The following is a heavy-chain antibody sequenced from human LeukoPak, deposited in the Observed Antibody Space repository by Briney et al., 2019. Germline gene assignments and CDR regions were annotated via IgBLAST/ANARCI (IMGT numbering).Heavy chain of an antibody. D-gene: IGHD1-14*01. CDR2: IKQDGSEK. J-gene: IGHJ6*03. CDR1: GYSISSGYY. V-gene: IGHV3-7*01. CDR3: AREYGSYYYYYMDV. Sequence: ETLSLTCTVSGYSISSGYYWGWIRQPPGKGLEWVANIKQDGSEKYYVDSVKGRFTISRDNAKNSLYLQMNSLRAEDTAVYYCAREYGSYYYYYMDVWGKGTTVTVSS.